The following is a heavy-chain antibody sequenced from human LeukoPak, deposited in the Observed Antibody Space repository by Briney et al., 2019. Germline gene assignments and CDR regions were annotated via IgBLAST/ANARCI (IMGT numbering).Heavy chain of an antibody. D-gene: IGHD4-23*01. J-gene: IGHJ4*02. CDR1: GFTFSSYG. CDR3: AKDHLDYGGNLPDYFDY. CDR2: IRYDGSNK. V-gene: IGHV3-30*02. Sequence: PGGSLRLSCAASGFTFSSYGVHWVRQAPGKGLEWVAFIRYDGSNKYYADSVKGRFTISRDNSKNTLYLQMNSLRAEDTAVYYCAKDHLDYGGNLPDYFDYWGQGTLVTVSS.